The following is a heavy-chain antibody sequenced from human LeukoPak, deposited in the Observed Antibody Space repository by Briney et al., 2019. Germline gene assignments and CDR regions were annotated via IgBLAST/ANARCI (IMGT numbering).Heavy chain of an antibody. D-gene: IGHD2-15*01. CDR3: ARDLYLGYCSGGSCYPPNDAFDI. J-gene: IGHJ3*02. CDR2: IIPILGIA. CDR1: GGTFTSYT. V-gene: IGHV1-69*04. Sequence: ASVKVSCKASGGTFTSYTISWVRQAPGPRIEWIGRIIPILGIANYAQKFQGRVTITADKSTSTAYMELSSLRSEDTAVYYCARDLYLGYCSGGSCYPPNDAFDIWGQGTMVTVSS.